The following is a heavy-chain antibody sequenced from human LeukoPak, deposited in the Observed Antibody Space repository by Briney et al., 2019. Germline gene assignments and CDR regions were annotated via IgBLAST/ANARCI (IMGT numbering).Heavy chain of an antibody. Sequence: ASVKVSCKASGYTFTSYGISWVRQAPGQGLEWMGWISAYNGNTNYAQKLQGRVTMTTDTSTSTAYMELRSLRSDDTAVYYCAREWANDFWSGYLPYYYYGMDVWGQGTTVTVSS. V-gene: IGHV1-18*01. J-gene: IGHJ6*02. CDR2: ISAYNGNT. D-gene: IGHD3-3*01. CDR1: GYTFTSYG. CDR3: AREWANDFWSGYLPYYYYGMDV.